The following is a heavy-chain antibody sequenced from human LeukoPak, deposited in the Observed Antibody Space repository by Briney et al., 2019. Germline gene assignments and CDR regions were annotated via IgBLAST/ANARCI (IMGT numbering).Heavy chain of an antibody. J-gene: IGHJ3*02. V-gene: IGHV4-59*01. CDR3: ARARDSGYDSDAFDI. Sequence: SETLSLTCTVSGGSISSYYWSWIRQPPGKGLEWIGYIYYSGSTNHNPSLKSRVTISVDTSKNQFSLKLSSVTAADTAVYYCARARDSGYDSDAFDIWGQGTMVTVSS. CDR2: IYYSGST. CDR1: GGSISSYY. D-gene: IGHD5-12*01.